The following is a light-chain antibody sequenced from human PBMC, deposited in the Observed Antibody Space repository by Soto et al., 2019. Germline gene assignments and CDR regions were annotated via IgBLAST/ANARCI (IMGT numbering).Light chain of an antibody. V-gene: IGLV1-40*01. CDR1: SSNIGAGYD. Sequence: QSALTQPPSVSGAPGQRVTISCTGSSSNIGAGYDVHWYQQLPGTAPKLLIYNNNNRPSGVPDRFSGSKSGTSASLAITGLQAEDEADYYCQSYDSSLSGYVFGTGPSSPS. CDR2: NNN. CDR3: QSYDSSLSGYV. J-gene: IGLJ1*01.